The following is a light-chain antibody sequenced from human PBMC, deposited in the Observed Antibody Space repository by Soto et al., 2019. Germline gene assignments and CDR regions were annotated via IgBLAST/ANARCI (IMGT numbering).Light chain of an antibody. J-gene: IGKJ1*01. CDR3: QQYNNWPWT. CDR2: DSS. Sequence: ETVMTQSPATLSVSPGERATLSCWASQSVSSNLAWYQQKPGQTPRLLIYDSSSRATGITARFSATGSGTEFTLTVGSRQSDDFAVDYCQQYNNWPWTFGQGTKVEIK. V-gene: IGKV3-15*01. CDR1: QSVSSN.